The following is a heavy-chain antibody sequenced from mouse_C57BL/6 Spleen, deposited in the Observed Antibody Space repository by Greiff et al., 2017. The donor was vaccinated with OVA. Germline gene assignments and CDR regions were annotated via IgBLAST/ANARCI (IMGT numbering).Heavy chain of an antibody. CDR1: GYTFTDYY. Sequence: VQLQQSGPELVKPGASVKISCKASGYTFTDYYMNWVKQSNGKSLEWIGDINPNNGGTSYNQKFKGKATLTVDKSSSTAYMELRSLTSEDSAVYYCARNNYRSWYFDVWGTGTTVTVSS. CDR3: ARNNYRSWYFDV. J-gene: IGHJ1*03. D-gene: IGHD2-14*01. V-gene: IGHV1-26*01. CDR2: INPNNGGT.